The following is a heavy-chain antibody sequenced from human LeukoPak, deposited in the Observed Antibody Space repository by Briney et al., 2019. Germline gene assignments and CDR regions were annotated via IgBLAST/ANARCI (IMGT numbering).Heavy chain of an antibody. CDR3: ARVACSGGSCAKYY. Sequence: PSETLSLTCTVSGGSISSGDYYWSWIRQPPGKGLEWIGSIYHSGSTYYNPSLKSRVTISVDTSKNQFSLKLSSVTAADTAVYYCARVACSGGSCAKYYWGQGTLVTVSS. J-gene: IGHJ4*02. CDR2: IYHSGST. D-gene: IGHD2-15*01. V-gene: IGHV4-39*07. CDR1: GGSISSGDYY.